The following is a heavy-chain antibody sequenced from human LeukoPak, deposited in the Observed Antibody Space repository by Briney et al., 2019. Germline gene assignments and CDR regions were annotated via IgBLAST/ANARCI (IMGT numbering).Heavy chain of an antibody. Sequence: PSETLSLTCTASGGSISSSSYYWGWIRQPPGKGLEWIGSIYYSGSTYYNPSLKSRVTILVDVDTSKNQFSLKLSSVTAADTAVYYCASLPTVYSRGYLALWGQGTLVTVSS. CDR2: IYYSGST. V-gene: IGHV4-39*07. CDR1: GGSISSSSYY. J-gene: IGHJ4*02. D-gene: IGHD3-22*01. CDR3: ASLPTVYSRGYLAL.